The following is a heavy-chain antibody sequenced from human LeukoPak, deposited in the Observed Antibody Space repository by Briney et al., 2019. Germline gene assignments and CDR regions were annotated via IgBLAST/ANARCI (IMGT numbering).Heavy chain of an antibody. CDR2: IKQDGSVK. Sequence: GGSLRLSCAASGFSFSGYWMSWVRQTPGKGLEWVANIKQDGSVKNSVDSMKGRFTISRDNAKNSLYLQMNSLRSDDTAVYYCARDPRDGYRPYYYYGMDVWGQGTTVTVSS. D-gene: IGHD5-24*01. CDR1: GFSFSGYW. V-gene: IGHV3-7*03. CDR3: ARDPRDGYRPYYYYGMDV. J-gene: IGHJ6*02.